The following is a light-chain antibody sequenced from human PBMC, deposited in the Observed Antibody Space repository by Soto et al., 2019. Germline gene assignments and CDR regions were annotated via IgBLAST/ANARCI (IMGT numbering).Light chain of an antibody. Sequence: QSVLTQAPSVSGAPWQRVTISCTGTSSNIGAGFGVHWYQQLPGTAPKLLIHGNNNRPSGVPDRFSGSKSGTSASLTIDGLQAEDEADYYCQSYDRSLSVVFGGGTKLTVL. V-gene: IGLV1-40*01. J-gene: IGLJ2*01. CDR2: GNN. CDR3: QSYDRSLSVV. CDR1: SSNIGAGFG.